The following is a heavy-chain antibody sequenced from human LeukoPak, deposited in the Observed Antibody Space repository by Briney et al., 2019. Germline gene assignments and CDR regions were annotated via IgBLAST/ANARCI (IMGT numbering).Heavy chain of an antibody. Sequence: ASVKVSCKASGYTFTSYYMHWVRQASGQGLEWMGIINPSGGSTSYAQKFQGRVTMTRDTSTSTVYMELSSLRSEDTAVYYCARDHESITGTTGENYWGQGTLVTVSS. CDR1: GYTFTSYY. CDR2: INPSGGST. J-gene: IGHJ4*02. D-gene: IGHD1-7*01. V-gene: IGHV1-46*01. CDR3: ARDHESITGTTGENY.